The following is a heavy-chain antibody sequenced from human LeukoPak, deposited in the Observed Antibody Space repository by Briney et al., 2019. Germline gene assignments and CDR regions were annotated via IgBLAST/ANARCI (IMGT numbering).Heavy chain of an antibody. D-gene: IGHD6-13*01. V-gene: IGHV4-39*07. Sequence: SETLSLTCTVSGGSISTNNYYWGWIRQSPEKGLEWIGSIYYTGITYYNPSLKSRVTISVDTSKNQFSLKLSSVTAADTAVYYCARSIAAAGTIGNFDYWGQGTLVTVSS. J-gene: IGHJ4*02. CDR3: ARSIAAAGTIGNFDY. CDR2: IYYTGIT. CDR1: GGSISTNNYY.